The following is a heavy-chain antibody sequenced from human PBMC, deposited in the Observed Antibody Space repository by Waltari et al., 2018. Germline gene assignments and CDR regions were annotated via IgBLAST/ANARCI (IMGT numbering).Heavy chain of an antibody. D-gene: IGHD3-3*01. CDR3: AGEGHRFRKSGNLRASDP. CDR1: GYPFSDFG. V-gene: IGHV1-18*01. Sequence: QAQLVQSGAEVKKPGASVKVSCRASGYPFSDFGISWVRQAPGKGLEWMGWVDLNNGNKNHEKKSQGKPIMTKNKSTKTVSRELNYLTPADTAVNYGAGEGHRFRKSGNLRASDPGAQETLSPSPQ. CDR2: VDLNNGNK. J-gene: IGHJ5*02.